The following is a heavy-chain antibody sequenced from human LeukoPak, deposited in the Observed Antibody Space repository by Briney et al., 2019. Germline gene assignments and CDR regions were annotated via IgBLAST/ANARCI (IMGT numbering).Heavy chain of an antibody. CDR3: ARDPGGLWFGELLNLYYYYYMDV. J-gene: IGHJ6*03. D-gene: IGHD3-10*01. Sequence: GGSLRLSCAASGYTFTGYYMHWVRQAPGQGLEGMGWINPNSGCTNYAQKFQGRGTMTRDTSISTAYMELRSLRSDDTAVYYCARDPGGLWFGELLNLYYYYYMDVWGKGTTVTVSS. CDR2: INPNSGCT. V-gene: IGHV1-2*02. CDR1: GYTFTGYY.